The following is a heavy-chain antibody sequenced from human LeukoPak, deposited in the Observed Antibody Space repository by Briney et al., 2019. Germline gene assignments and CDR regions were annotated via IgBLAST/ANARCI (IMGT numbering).Heavy chain of an antibody. CDR1: GGSISSYY. Sequence: SETLSLTCTVSGGSISSYYWSWIRQPAGKGLEWIGRIYTSGSTNYNPSLKSRVTMSVDTSKNQFSLKLNYMTAADTAVYFCARGLAAAYDYNWFDPWGQGTLVTVSS. CDR3: ARGLAAAYDYNWFDP. D-gene: IGHD5-12*01. V-gene: IGHV4-4*07. CDR2: IYTSGST. J-gene: IGHJ5*02.